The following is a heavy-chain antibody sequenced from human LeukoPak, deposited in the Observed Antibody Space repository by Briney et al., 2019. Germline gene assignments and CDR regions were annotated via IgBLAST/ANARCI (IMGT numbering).Heavy chain of an antibody. Sequence: ASVKVSCKASGYTFTGYYMHWVRQAPGQGLEWMGWINPNSGGTNYAQKFQGRVTITADESTSTAYMELSSLRSEDTAVYYCARVGHLNYYDSSAGYYYYMDVWGKGTTVTISS. CDR1: GYTFTGYY. CDR2: INPNSGGT. D-gene: IGHD3-22*01. V-gene: IGHV1-2*02. J-gene: IGHJ6*03. CDR3: ARVGHLNYYDSSAGYYYYMDV.